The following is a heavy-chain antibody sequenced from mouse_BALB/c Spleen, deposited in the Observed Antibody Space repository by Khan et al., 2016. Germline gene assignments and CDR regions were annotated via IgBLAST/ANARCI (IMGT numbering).Heavy chain of an antibody. V-gene: IGHV14-3*02. CDR3: ASTTVVDY. CDR1: GFNIKDTY. J-gene: IGHJ2*01. Sequence: VQLQQSGAELVKPGASVKLSCTASGFNIKDTYMHWVKQRPEQGLEWIGRIDPANGNTKYDPKFPGKATITADTSSNTAYLQLSSLTSEDTAVYYCASTTVVDYWGQGTTLTVSS. CDR2: IDPANGNT. D-gene: IGHD1-1*01.